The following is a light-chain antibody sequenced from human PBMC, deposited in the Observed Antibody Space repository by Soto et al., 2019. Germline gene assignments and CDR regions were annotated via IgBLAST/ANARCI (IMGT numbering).Light chain of an antibody. V-gene: IGKV3-20*01. CDR1: QSVSSSY. CDR2: GAS. J-gene: IGKJ5*01. Sequence: LTPSPVSLSLSPGASASLSCRASQSVSSSYLAWYQQKPGQAPRLLIYGASSRATGIPDRFSGSGSGTDFTLTISRLEPEDFAVYYCQQYGSSITFGQGTRLEIK. CDR3: QQYGSSIT.